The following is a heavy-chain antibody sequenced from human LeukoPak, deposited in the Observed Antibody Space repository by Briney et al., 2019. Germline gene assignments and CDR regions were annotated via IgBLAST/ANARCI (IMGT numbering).Heavy chain of an antibody. J-gene: IGHJ4*02. Sequence: ASVKVSCKASGYSFTTYAMNWVRQAPGQGLEWMGWINTNTGNPTYAQGFTGRFVFSLDTSVSTAYLQISSLKAEDTAVYYCARVPHGGYSPFDYWGQGTLVTVSS. CDR1: GYSFTTYA. V-gene: IGHV7-4-1*02. CDR3: ARVPHGGYSPFDY. CDR2: INTNTGNP. D-gene: IGHD5-12*01.